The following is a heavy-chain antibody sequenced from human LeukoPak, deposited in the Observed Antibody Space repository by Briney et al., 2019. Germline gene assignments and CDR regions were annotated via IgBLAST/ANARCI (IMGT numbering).Heavy chain of an antibody. CDR1: GSSISSTNW. J-gene: IGHJ6*04. CDR2: IYYSGST. V-gene: IGHV4-28*03. D-gene: IGHD2-15*01. Sequence: SDTLSLTCGVSGSSISSTNWWAWIRQPPGKGLEWIGYIYYSGSTYYNPSLKSRVTISVDTSKNQFSLKLSSVTAADTAVYYCARDRASALGYCSGGSCYYYYYGMDVWGKGTTVTVSS. CDR3: ARDRASALGYCSGGSCYYYYYGMDV.